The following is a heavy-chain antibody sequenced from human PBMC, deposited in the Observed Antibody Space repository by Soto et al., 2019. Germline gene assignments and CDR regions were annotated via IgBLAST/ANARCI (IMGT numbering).Heavy chain of an antibody. V-gene: IGHV1-3*01. J-gene: IGHJ6*02. CDR2: INAGNGNT. Sequence: ASVKVSCKASGYTFTSYAMHWVRQAPGQRLEWMGWINAGNGNTKYSQKFQGRVTITRDTSASTAYMELSSLRSEDTAVYYCARDPKIAADYYYYGMDVWGQGTTVTVSS. CDR1: GYTFTSYA. D-gene: IGHD6-13*01. CDR3: ARDPKIAADYYYYGMDV.